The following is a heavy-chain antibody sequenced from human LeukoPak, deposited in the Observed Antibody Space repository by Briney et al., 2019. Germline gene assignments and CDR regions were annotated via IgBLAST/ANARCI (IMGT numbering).Heavy chain of an antibody. D-gene: IGHD3-10*01. Sequence: GGSLRLSCAASGFTFTNYGMHWVGQAPGKGLEWVAVVSSDATNKYYADSVKGRFTISRENSKNTLYLQMNSLRGEDTAVYYCAKGRVWFGELLFTMDVWGQGTTVTVSS. CDR3: AKGRVWFGELLFTMDV. CDR2: VSSDATNK. V-gene: IGHV3-30*18. J-gene: IGHJ6*02. CDR1: GFTFTNYG.